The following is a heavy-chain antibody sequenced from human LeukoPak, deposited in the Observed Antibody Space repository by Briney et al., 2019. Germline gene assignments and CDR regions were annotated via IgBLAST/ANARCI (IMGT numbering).Heavy chain of an antibody. J-gene: IGHJ4*02. CDR3: ARVPHYCSSTSCHFDY. D-gene: IGHD2-2*01. CDR2: IYSGGST. V-gene: IGHV3-66*02. CDR1: GFTVSSNY. Sequence: GGSLRLSCAASGFTVSSNYMSWVRQAPGKGLEWVSVIYSGGSTYYADSVKGRFTISRDNSKNTLYLQMNSLRAEDTAVYYCARVPHYCSSTSCHFDYWGQGTLVTVSS.